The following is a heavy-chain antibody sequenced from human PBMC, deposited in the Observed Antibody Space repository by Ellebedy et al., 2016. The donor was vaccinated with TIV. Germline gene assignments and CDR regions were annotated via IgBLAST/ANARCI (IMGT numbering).Heavy chain of an antibody. CDR1: GFTFSSYW. Sequence: GESLKISXAASGFTFSSYWMSWVRQAPGKGLEWVANIHPGGGETYYVESMKGRFTISRDNAKNSLFLQLNSLRAEDTAVYYCARVLAAAVDCWGQGTLVTVSS. CDR2: IHPGGGET. J-gene: IGHJ4*02. D-gene: IGHD6-13*01. CDR3: ARVLAAAVDC. V-gene: IGHV3-7*01.